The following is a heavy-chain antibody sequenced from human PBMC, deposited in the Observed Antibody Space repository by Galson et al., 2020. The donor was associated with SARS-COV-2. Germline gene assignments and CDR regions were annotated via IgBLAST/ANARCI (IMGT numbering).Heavy chain of an antibody. D-gene: IGHD6-19*01. J-gene: IGHJ5*02. CDR2: INHSGST. CDR3: ARGRYSIGWYGLKDWFDP. V-gene: IGHV4-34*01. Sequence: SETLSLTCAVYGGSFSGYYWSWIRQPPGKGLEWIGEINHSGSTNYNPSLKSRVTISVDTSKNQFSLKLSSVTAADTAVYYCARGRYSIGWYGLKDWFDPWGQGTLVTVSS. CDR1: GGSFSGYY.